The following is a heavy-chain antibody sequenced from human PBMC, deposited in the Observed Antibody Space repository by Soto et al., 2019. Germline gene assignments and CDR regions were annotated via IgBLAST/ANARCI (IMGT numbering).Heavy chain of an antibody. CDR2: IYYSGST. Sequence: PSETLSLTCTASGGSISSYYWSWIRQPPGKGLEWIGYIYYSGSTNYNPSLESRVTISVDTSKNQFSLKLSSVTAADTAVYYCARGIRGYSYGLRPGNWFDPWGQGTLVTVSS. D-gene: IGHD5-18*01. V-gene: IGHV4-59*01. J-gene: IGHJ5*02. CDR3: ARGIRGYSYGLRPGNWFDP. CDR1: GGSISSYY.